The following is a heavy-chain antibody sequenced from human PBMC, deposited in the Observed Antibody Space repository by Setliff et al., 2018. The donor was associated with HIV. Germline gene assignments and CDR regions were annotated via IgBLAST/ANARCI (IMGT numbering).Heavy chain of an antibody. D-gene: IGHD5-12*01. V-gene: IGHV1-46*01. CDR2: IDPTGGST. Sequence: ASVKVSCKSSGYSFTNHYMHWVRQAPGQGLEWMGVIDPTGGSTRNTQKFQGRVAMTRDTSTSTVYMELSSLRSEDTAVYYCASAGAWQRNALDIWGQGTMVTVSS. J-gene: IGHJ3*02. CDR1: GYSFTNHY. CDR3: ASAGAWQRNALDI.